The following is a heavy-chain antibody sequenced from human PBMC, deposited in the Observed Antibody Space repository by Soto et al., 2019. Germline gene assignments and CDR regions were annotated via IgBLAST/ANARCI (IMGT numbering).Heavy chain of an antibody. CDR3: GREGGFYYGMDV. CDR2: IYYSGST. Sequence: QVQLQESGPGLVKPSETLSLTCTVSGGSIGSYYWNWIRQPPGKGLEWIGYIYYSGSTNYNPSLKSRVTISGDTSKNQFSLKLSSVTAADTAVYYCGREGGFYYGMDVWGQGTTVTVSS. V-gene: IGHV4-59*01. J-gene: IGHJ6*02. CDR1: GGSIGSYY.